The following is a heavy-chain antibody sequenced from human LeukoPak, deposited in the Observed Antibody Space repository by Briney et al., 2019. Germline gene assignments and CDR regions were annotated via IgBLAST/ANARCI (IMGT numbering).Heavy chain of an antibody. CDR3: ATVGSTGYFDF. D-gene: IGHD2-2*01. J-gene: IGHJ4*02. CDR1: GCTFGSFV. V-gene: IGHV3-48*03. Sequence: GGSLRLSCPATGCTFGSFVRNWVRQAPCKELAGVSYNSDSGTTIYYPDYVKGPFTLSGDNAKDSLYLQMNSVSAEETAVYYCATVGSTGYFDFWGLGTLVTVSS. CDR2: NSDSGTTI.